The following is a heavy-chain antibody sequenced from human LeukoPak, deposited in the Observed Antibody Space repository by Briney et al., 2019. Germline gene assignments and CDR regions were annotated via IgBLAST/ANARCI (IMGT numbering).Heavy chain of an antibody. CDR3: ARGTYSSSWYIDY. Sequence: PSGTLSLTCAVSGGSISSSNWWSWVRQPPGEGLEWIGEIYHSGSTNYNPSLKSRVTISVDKSKNQFSLKLSSVTAADTAVYYCARGTYSSSWYIDYWGQGTLVTVSS. J-gene: IGHJ4*02. CDR2: IYHSGST. V-gene: IGHV4-4*02. D-gene: IGHD6-13*01. CDR1: GGSISSSNW.